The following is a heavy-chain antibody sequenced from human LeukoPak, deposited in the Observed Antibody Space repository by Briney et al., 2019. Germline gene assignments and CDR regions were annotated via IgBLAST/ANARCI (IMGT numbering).Heavy chain of an antibody. CDR2: TKDSGSN. CDR1: GGSFRGYY. D-gene: IGHD3-22*01. J-gene: IGHJ4*02. Sequence: SETLSLTCALYGGSFRGYYWSWIRQPPGEGREGIGETKDSGSNNYNPSLKRRVTISVDTSKNQLSLKLSSVTATDTAVYYCARGEFTYYYDSSGPAGYWGQGTLVTVSS. CDR3: ARGEFTYYYDSSGPAGY. V-gene: IGHV4-34*01.